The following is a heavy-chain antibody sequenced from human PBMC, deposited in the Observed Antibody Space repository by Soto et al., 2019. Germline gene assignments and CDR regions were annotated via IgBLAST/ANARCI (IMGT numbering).Heavy chain of an antibody. D-gene: IGHD6-19*01. V-gene: IGHV1-3*01. J-gene: IGHJ6*02. CDR3: ARGSGWFHYYYYGMDV. CDR2: INAGNGNT. CDR1: GYTFTSYS. Sequence: GASVNVSWKSAGYTFTSYSIHWVRQAPGQRLECMGWINAGNGNTKYSQKFQGRVAITRDTSASTAYMELSSLRSEDTAVYYCARGSGWFHYYYYGMDVWGQGTTVTVSS.